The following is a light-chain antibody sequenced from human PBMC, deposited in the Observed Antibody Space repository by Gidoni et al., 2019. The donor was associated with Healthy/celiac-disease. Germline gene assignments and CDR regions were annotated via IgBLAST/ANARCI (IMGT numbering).Light chain of an antibody. CDR3: QQYYSYPPLT. V-gene: IGKV1-8*01. Sequence: AIRMTQSPSSFSASTGNRVTITCRASQGISSYFAWYQQKPGKGPKLLIYAASTLQSGVPSRFSGSGSGTDFTLTISCLQSEDFATYYCQQYYSYPPLTFGGXTKVEIK. J-gene: IGKJ4*01. CDR1: QGISSY. CDR2: AAS.